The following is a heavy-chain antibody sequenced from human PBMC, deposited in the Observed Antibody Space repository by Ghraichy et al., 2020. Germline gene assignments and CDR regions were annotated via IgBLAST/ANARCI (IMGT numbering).Heavy chain of an antibody. Sequence: SETLSLTCAVYGGSFSGYYWSWIRQPPGKGLEWIGEINHSGSTNYNPSLKSRVTISVDTSKNQFSLKLSSVTAADTAVYYCARGTRITIFGVVTGRYYMDVWGKGTTVTVSS. CDR1: GGSFSGYY. CDR3: ARGTRITIFGVVTGRYYMDV. J-gene: IGHJ6*03. V-gene: IGHV4-34*01. CDR2: INHSGST. D-gene: IGHD3-3*01.